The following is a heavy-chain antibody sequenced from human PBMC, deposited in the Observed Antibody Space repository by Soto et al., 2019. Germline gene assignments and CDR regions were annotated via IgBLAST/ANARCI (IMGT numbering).Heavy chain of an antibody. CDR1: GFTFSSYA. Sequence: EVQLLESGGGLVQPGGSLRLSCAASGFTFSSYAMSWVRQAPGKGLEWVSGISGSGGATYYADSVKGRFTISRDNSKNTLYLQMNSLRAEDTVVYYCSRDRYCSGGSCYSEWAFDIWGQGTMVTVSS. CDR3: SRDRYCSGGSCYSEWAFDI. V-gene: IGHV3-23*01. J-gene: IGHJ3*02. D-gene: IGHD2-15*01. CDR2: ISGSGGAT.